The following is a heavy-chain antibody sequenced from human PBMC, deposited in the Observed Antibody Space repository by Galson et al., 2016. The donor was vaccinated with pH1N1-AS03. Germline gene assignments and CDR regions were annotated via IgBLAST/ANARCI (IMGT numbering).Heavy chain of an antibody. CDR2: INPNNGVT. D-gene: IGHD1-26*01. V-gene: IGHV1-2*04. Sequence: SVKVSCKASGYIFTGFYVHWVRQAPGQGLEWMGWINPNNGVTNYAQKFQAWVTMTGDTSISTAYMELYGLKSDDTAVYYCARDPRGPCSSATCATTYYFGMDVWGQGTTFIVSS. CDR1: GYIFTGFY. J-gene: IGHJ6*02. CDR3: ARDPRGPCSSATCATTYYFGMDV.